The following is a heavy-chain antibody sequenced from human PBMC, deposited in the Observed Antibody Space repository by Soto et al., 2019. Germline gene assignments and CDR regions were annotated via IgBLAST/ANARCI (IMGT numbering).Heavy chain of an antibody. V-gene: IGHV4-34*01. J-gene: IGHJ3*02. CDR1: GGSLSGYY. CDR2: INHSGST. CDR3: ARGLMVRGVPPSDAFDI. Sequence: PSETLSLPCAVYGGSLSGYYWSWSRQPPGKGLEWIGEINHSGSTNYNPSLKSRVTISVDTSKNQFSLKLSSVTAADTAVYYCARGLMVRGVPPSDAFDIWGQGTMVTVSS. D-gene: IGHD3-10*01.